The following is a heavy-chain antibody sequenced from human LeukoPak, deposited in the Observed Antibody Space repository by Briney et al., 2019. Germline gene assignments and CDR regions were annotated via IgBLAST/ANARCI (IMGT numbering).Heavy chain of an antibody. D-gene: IGHD6-19*01. CDR3: ARVAGSIDY. CDR1: VYTFTTYD. V-gene: IGHV1-8*03. CDR2: MKPNSGYT. J-gene: IGHJ4*02. Sequence: ASVKVSCKASVYTFTTYDINWVRQATGQGLEWMGWMKPNSGYTGYAQKFQGRVTITRDTSISTAYMELSSLRSEDTAVYYCARVAGSIDYWGQGTLVTVSS.